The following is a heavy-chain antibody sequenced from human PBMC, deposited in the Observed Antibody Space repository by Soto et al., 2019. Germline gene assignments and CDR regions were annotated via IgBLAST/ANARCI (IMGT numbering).Heavy chain of an antibody. CDR2: IYWDDDK. V-gene: IGHV2-5*02. D-gene: IGHD6-6*01. Sequence: QITLKESGPTLVKPTQPLTLTCTFSGFSLSTSGVGVGWIRQTPGKALEWIALIYWDDDKRYSPSLKSSLTITKDTSKNQVVLTMTNMDPVDTATYYCAHTHEYSSSYYFDYWGQGTLVTVSS. J-gene: IGHJ4*02. CDR1: GFSLSTSGVG. CDR3: AHTHEYSSSYYFDY.